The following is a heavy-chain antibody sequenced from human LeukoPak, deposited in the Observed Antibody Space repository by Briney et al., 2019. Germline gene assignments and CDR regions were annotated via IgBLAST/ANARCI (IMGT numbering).Heavy chain of an antibody. Sequence: ASVKVSCKASGGTFSSYAISWVRQAPGQGLEWMGGIIPTFGTANYAQKFQGRVTITADESTSTAYMELSSLRSEDTAVYYCARGHLYYYDSSGYSINYFDYWGQGTLVTVSS. J-gene: IGHJ4*02. D-gene: IGHD3-22*01. CDR3: ARGHLYYYDSSGYSINYFDY. CDR1: GGTFSSYA. CDR2: IIPTFGTA. V-gene: IGHV1-69*01.